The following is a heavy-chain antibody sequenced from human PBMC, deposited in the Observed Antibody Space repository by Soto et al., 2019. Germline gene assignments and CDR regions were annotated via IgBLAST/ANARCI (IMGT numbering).Heavy chain of an antibody. J-gene: IGHJ3*02. D-gene: IGHD4-4*01. CDR2: ISSSGAYI. Sequence: GESLKISCAASGFTFSSYSMNWVRQAPGKGLEWVSSISSSGAYIYYADSVKARFTISRDNAKNSLSLQMDSLRAEDTAVYYCATKTNAAHYNSDDAFDIWGQGTMVTVSS. CDR3: ATKTNAAHYNSDDAFDI. V-gene: IGHV3-21*01. CDR1: GFTFSSYS.